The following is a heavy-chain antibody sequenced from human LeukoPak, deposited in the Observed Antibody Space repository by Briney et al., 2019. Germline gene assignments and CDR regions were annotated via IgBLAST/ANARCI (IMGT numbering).Heavy chain of an antibody. CDR3: AKDLGWASVVVPATSAFDI. CDR1: GFPFSSYW. J-gene: IGHJ3*02. Sequence: GGSLRLSCAASGFPFSSYWMHWVRQAPGKGLVWVSRMNGEGTTTSYADSVKGRFTISRDNAKNTVHLQMNSLRAEDTAVYYCAKDLGWASVVVPATSAFDIWGQGTMVTVSS. D-gene: IGHD2-2*01. CDR2: MNGEGTTT. V-gene: IGHV3-74*01.